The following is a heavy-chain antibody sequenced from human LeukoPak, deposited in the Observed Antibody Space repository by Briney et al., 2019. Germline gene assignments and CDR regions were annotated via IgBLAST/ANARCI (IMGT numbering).Heavy chain of an antibody. CDR3: ATDRGWRTSGYYLYYFEY. V-gene: IGHV3-30-3*01. CDR2: MSYDGGTK. J-gene: IGHJ4*02. D-gene: IGHD3-3*01. CDR1: GFSFSSYA. Sequence: GGSLRLSCAASGFSFSSYAMNWVRQAPGKGLEWVAVMSYDGGTKYYADSVKGRVTISRDNSKNTLYLQMNSLRAEDTAVYYCATDRGWRTSGYYLYYFEYWGQGTLVTYSS.